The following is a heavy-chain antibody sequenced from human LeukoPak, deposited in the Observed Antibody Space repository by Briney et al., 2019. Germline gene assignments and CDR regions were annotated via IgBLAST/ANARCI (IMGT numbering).Heavy chain of an antibody. CDR3: ARVVQLNWFDP. CDR1: GGTFSSYA. V-gene: IGHV1-69*05. D-gene: IGHD2-2*01. CDR2: IIPIFGTA. J-gene: IGHJ5*02. Sequence: ASVKVPCKASGGTFSSYAISWVRQAPGQGLEWVGGIIPIFGTANYAQKFQGRVTITTDESTSTAYMELSSLRSEDTAVYYCARVVQLNWFDPWGQGTLVTVSS.